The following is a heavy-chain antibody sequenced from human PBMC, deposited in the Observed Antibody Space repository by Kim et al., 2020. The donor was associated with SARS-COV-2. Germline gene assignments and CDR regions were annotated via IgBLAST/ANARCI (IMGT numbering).Heavy chain of an antibody. CDR2: IIPIFGTA. J-gene: IGHJ6*02. CDR1: GGTFSSYA. Sequence: SVKVSCKASGGTFSSYAISWVRQAPGQGLEWMGGIIPIFGTANYAQKFQGRVTITADESTSTAYMELSSLRSEDTAVYYCARRCSGGSCYSSWAYYGMDVWGQGTTVTVSS. D-gene: IGHD2-15*01. V-gene: IGHV1-69*13. CDR3: ARRCSGGSCYSSWAYYGMDV.